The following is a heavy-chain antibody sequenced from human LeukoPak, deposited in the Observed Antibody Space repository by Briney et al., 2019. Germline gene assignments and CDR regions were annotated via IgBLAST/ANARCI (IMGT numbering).Heavy chain of an antibody. CDR3: ARSIAAAPSNWFDP. V-gene: IGHV1-18*01. CDR2: ISAYNGNT. D-gene: IGHD6-13*01. Sequence: ASVKVSCKASGYTFTSYGISWVRQAPGQGLEWMGWISAYNGNTNYAQKLQGRVTMTTDTSTSTAYMELRSLRSDDTAVYYCARSIAAAPSNWFDPWGQGTLVTVSS. CDR1: GYTFTSYG. J-gene: IGHJ5*02.